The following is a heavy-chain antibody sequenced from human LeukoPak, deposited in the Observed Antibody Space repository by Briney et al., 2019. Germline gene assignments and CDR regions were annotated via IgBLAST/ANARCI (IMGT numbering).Heavy chain of an antibody. J-gene: IGHJ4*02. D-gene: IGHD4-11*01. Sequence: PGGSLRLSCAASGFTFSSFWMIWVRQAPGKGLEWVANIKEDGSVKNYVDSVKGRFTISGDNAKNSLFLQMNSLRAEDTAVYYCARERYGNYNWGQGTLVTVSS. CDR1: GFTFSSFW. V-gene: IGHV3-7*03. CDR3: ARERYGNYN. CDR2: IKEDGSVK.